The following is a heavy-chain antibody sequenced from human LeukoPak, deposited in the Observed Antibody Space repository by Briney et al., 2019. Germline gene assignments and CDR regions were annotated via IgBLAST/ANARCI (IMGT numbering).Heavy chain of an antibody. D-gene: IGHD3-10*01. V-gene: IGHV4-38-2*01. CDR1: GYSISSGYY. J-gene: IGHJ4*02. CDR3: ATVYSVGVPHPSYYFAY. Sequence: SETLSLTCAVCGYSISSGYYWGWIRQPPRKGLERIGSIYHSGSTYYNPSLKSRVTISVDTSKNQFSLKLSSVTAADTAVYYCATVYSVGVPHPSYYFAYWGQRTLVTVSS. CDR2: IYHSGST.